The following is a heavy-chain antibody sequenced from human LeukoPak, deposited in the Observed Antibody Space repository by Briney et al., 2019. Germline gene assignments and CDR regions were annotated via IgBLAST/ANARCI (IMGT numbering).Heavy chain of an antibody. J-gene: IGHJ4*02. CDR3: ARHYYDSSGWDY. Sequence: SVKVSCKASGGTFSSYAISWVRQAPGQGLEWMGGIIPIFGTANYAQKFQGRVTITADESTSTAYMELSSLRSEDTAVYYCARHYYDSSGWDYWGQGTLVTVSS. CDR1: GGTFSSYA. V-gene: IGHV1-69*13. D-gene: IGHD3-22*01. CDR2: IIPIFGTA.